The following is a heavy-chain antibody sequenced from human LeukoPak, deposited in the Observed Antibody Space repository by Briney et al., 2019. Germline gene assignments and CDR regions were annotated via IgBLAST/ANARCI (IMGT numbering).Heavy chain of an antibody. J-gene: IGHJ5*02. D-gene: IGHD5-24*01. CDR3: AKGRDRSKAGDL. Sequence: PSETLSLTCAVHGGSCDDYYCSWIRQPPGKGLEWIGEIHPHGIFYYNSSLVSRVNISIDTSKTQFSLRLTSVTAADTAFYYCAKGRDRSKAGDLWGQGSLVTVSS. V-gene: IGHV4-34*01. CDR1: GGSCDDYY. CDR2: IHPHGIF.